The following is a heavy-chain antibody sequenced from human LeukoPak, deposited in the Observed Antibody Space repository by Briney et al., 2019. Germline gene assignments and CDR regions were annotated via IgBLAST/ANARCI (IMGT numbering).Heavy chain of an antibody. CDR3: ARVATVGSLDN. CDR1: GYSFSTHG. V-gene: IGHV1-69*05. D-gene: IGHD4-23*01. J-gene: IGHJ4*02. CDR2: IMPIFGAT. Sequence: SVKVSCKASGYSFSTHGIRWVRQAPGQGLEWMGGIMPIFGATNYAQKSQGRLTITTDRSTSTAYMELNNLSSEDTALYYCARVATVGSLDNWGQGTLVTVSS.